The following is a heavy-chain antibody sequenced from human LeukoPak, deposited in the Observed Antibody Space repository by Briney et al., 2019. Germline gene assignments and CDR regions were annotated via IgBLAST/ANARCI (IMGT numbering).Heavy chain of an antibody. J-gene: IGHJ1*01. Sequence: GRSLRLSCAASGFTFSSYAMHWVRQAPGKGLEWVAVISYDGSNKYYADSVKGRFTISRDNSENTLYLQMNSLRAADTAVYYCARDQYDYVWGSEGTTYFQHWGQGTLVTVSS. V-gene: IGHV3-30*04. CDR1: GFTFSSYA. D-gene: IGHD3-16*01. CDR2: ISYDGSNK. CDR3: ARDQYDYVWGSEGTTYFQH.